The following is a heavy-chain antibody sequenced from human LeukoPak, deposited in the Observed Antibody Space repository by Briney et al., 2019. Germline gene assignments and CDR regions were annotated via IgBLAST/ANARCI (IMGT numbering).Heavy chain of an antibody. V-gene: IGHV3-30*01. CDR3: ARAASGSHEDYFDY. CDR2: ISYDESNK. Sequence: QAGGSLRLSCAASGFTFSSYAMHWVRQAPGKGREWVAVISYDESNKYYADSVKGRFTISRNNTKNTLYLQMNRLRAEDTAGYYCARAASGSHEDYFDYWGQGTLVTVSS. CDR1: GFTFSSYA. D-gene: IGHD1-26*01. J-gene: IGHJ4*02.